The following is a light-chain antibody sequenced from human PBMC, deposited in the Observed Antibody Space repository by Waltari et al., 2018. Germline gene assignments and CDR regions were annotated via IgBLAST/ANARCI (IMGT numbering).Light chain of an antibody. CDR1: QSLLDSEYGNTY. V-gene: IGKV2-40*01. J-gene: IGKJ2*03. CDR2: EVA. CDR3: MQALEFPYS. Sequence: DIVMTQTPLSLPVTLAEPASISCRSSQSLLDSEYGNTYLEWYLQKPGQSPQLLIYEVANRASGVPDRFSGSSSDTDFTLKISRVEAEDVGVYYCMQALEFPYSFGQGTKVEIK.